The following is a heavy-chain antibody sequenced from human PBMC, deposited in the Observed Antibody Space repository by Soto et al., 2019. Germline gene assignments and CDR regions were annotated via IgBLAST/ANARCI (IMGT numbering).Heavy chain of an antibody. CDR2: IIPIFGTA. D-gene: IGHD6-19*01. CDR3: ARGPPSIAVAGKAVWFDT. CDR1: GGTFSSYA. Sequence: ASVKVSCKASGGTFSSYAISWVRQAPGQGLEWMGGIIPIFGTANYAQKFQGRVTITADKSTSTAYMELSSLRPEDTAVYYCARGPPSIAVAGKAVWFDTWGQGTLVTVSS. J-gene: IGHJ5*02. V-gene: IGHV1-69*06.